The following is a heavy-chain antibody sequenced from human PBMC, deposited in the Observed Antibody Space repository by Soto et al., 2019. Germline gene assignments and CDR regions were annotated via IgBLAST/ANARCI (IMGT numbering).Heavy chain of an antibody. CDR3: ARDTVWFGDYYYGMDV. J-gene: IGHJ6*02. Sequence: SETLSLTCTVSGGSISSSSYYWGWIRQPPGKGLEWIGTFYYSGSTYYNPSLKSRVTISVDTSKNQFSLKLSSVTAADTAVYYCARDTVWFGDYYYGMDVWGRGTTVTVSS. CDR1: GGSISSSSYY. V-gene: IGHV4-39*07. CDR2: FYYSGST. D-gene: IGHD3-10*01.